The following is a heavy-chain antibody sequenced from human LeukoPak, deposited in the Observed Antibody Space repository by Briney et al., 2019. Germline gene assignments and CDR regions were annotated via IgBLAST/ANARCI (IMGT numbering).Heavy chain of an antibody. CDR3: ARDRPWFGRSRTNDY. CDR1: GGSISSSSYY. D-gene: IGHD3-10*01. Sequence: SETLSLTCTVSGGSISSSSYYWGWIRQPPGKGLEWIGSIYYSGSTYYNPSLKSRVTISVDTSKNQFSLKLSSVTAADTAVYYCARDRPWFGRSRTNDYWGQGTLVTVSS. CDR2: IYYSGST. J-gene: IGHJ4*02. V-gene: IGHV4-39*07.